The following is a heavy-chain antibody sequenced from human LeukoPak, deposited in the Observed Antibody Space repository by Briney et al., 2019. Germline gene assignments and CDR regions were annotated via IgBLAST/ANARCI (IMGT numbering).Heavy chain of an antibody. J-gene: IGHJ5*02. CDR3: ARGGLWSP. V-gene: IGHV3-21*01. Sequence: GGSLRLSCAGSGFTFSSYSMNWVRQAPGKGLQWVSSISRSSSYIYYADSVKGRFTISRDNARNSLYLQMNSLRAEDTAVYYCARGGLWSPWGQGTLVTVSS. D-gene: IGHD2-21*01. CDR1: GFTFSSYS. CDR2: ISRSSSYI.